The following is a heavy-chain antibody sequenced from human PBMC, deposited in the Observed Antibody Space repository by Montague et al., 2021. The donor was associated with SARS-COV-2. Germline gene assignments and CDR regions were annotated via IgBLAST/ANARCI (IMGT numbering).Heavy chain of an antibody. CDR2: IWYDGSKN. Sequence: SLRLSCAASGFTFSSYGMHWVRQAPGKGLEWVAIIWYDGSKNYYADSVKGRFTISRDNSKNTLYLQMNTLRAEDTAVYYCARDSSSGSDWYYYYGMDVWGQGTTVIVSS. CDR1: GFTFSSYG. V-gene: IGHV3-33*01. D-gene: IGHD6-13*01. J-gene: IGHJ6*02. CDR3: ARDSSSGSDWYYYYGMDV.